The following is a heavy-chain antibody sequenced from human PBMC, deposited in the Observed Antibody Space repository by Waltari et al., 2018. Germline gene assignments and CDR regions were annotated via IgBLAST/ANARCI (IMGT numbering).Heavy chain of an antibody. Sequence: QVQLVQSGAEVKKPGASVKVSCKASGYTFTGYYMHWVRQAPGQGLEWMGWINPNSGGTNYAQKFQGRVTMTRDTSISTAYMELSRLRSDDTAVYYCARDLEYDSSGYSLSAFDIWGQGTMVTVSS. CDR2: INPNSGGT. J-gene: IGHJ3*02. D-gene: IGHD3-22*01. CDR3: ARDLEYDSSGYSLSAFDI. CDR1: GYTFTGYY. V-gene: IGHV1-2*02.